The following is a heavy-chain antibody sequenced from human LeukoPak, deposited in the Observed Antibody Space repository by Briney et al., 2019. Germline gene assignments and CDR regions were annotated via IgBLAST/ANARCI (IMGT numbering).Heavy chain of an antibody. V-gene: IGHV4-59*12. D-gene: IGHD1-26*01. CDR3: ARVAGSYRRFDY. CDR2: IYFTGNT. J-gene: IGHJ4*02. Sequence: SETLSLTCTVSGGSISSYYWSWIRQPPGKGLEWIGYIYFTGNTNYNPSLKSRVTISVDTSNNQFSLKLSSVTAADTAVYYCARVAGSYRRFDYWGQGTLVTVSS. CDR1: GGSISSYY.